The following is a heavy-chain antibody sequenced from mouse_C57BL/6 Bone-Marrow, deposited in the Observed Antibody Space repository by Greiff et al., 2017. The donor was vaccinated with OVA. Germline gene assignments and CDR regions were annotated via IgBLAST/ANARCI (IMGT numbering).Heavy chain of an antibody. CDR1: GYSITSGYY. CDR3: ARRGRGDFDY. Sequence: EVKLEESGPGLVKPSQSLSLTCSVTGYSITSGYYWNWIRQFPGNKLEWMGYISYDGSNNYNPSLKNRISITRDTSKNQFFLKLNSVTTEDTATYYCARRGRGDFDYWGQGTTLTVSS. V-gene: IGHV3-6*01. CDR2: ISYDGSN. J-gene: IGHJ2*01.